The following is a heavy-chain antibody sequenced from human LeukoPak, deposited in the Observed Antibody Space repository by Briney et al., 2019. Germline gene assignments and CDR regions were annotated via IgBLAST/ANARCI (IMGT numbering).Heavy chain of an antibody. CDR1: GGSISSYY. CDR2: IYYSGST. CDR3: ARGQARLSWFDP. Sequence: SETLSLTCIVSGGSISSYYWSWIRQPPGKGLEWIGYIYYSGSTNYNPSLKSRVTISVDTSKNQFSLKLSSVTAADTAVYYCARGQARLSWFDPWGQGTLVTVSS. V-gene: IGHV4-59*08. J-gene: IGHJ5*02. D-gene: IGHD6-19*01.